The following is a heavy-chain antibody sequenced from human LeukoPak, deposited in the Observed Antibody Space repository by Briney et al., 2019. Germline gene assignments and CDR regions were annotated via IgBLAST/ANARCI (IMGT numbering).Heavy chain of an antibody. J-gene: IGHJ4*02. D-gene: IGHD5-12*01. Sequence: SETLSLTCTVSGGSITSSYWSWIRQPPGKGLEWIGYINYSGTTKYNPSLKSRVTISVDTSKNRFSLRLSSVTAADTAVYYCARGSWLDHLGRGTLVTVSS. V-gene: IGHV4-59*01. CDR1: GGSITSSY. CDR3: ARGSWLDH. CDR2: INYSGTT.